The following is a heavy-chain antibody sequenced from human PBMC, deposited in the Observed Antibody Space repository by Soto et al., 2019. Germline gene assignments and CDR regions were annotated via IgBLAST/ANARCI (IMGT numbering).Heavy chain of an antibody. D-gene: IGHD6-13*01. CDR3: AKGLGSSSWSLFDY. CDR1: GFTFSGYW. J-gene: IGHJ4*02. Sequence: SLRLSCASSGFTFSGYWMSWVRQAPGKGLEWVANIKQDGSEKYYVDSVKGRFTISRDNAKKSLYLQMNSLRAEDTAVYYCAKGLGSSSWSLFDYWGQGTLVTVSS. V-gene: IGHV3-7*03. CDR2: IKQDGSEK.